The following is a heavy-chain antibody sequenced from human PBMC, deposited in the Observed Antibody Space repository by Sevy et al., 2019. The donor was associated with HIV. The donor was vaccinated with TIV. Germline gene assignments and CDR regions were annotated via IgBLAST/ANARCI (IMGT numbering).Heavy chain of an antibody. CDR1: GDTFTKYY. J-gene: IGHJ5*02. CDR3: AKDGLVVVRALPPNSWLDT. D-gene: IGHD2-15*01. Sequence: ASVKVSCKSCGDTFTKYYMHWVRQAPGRGLEGVGIINPSTGDTRYAQSFEGRVTMTRDTSASTIYMQLNNLRSDDTALYCCAKDGLVVVRALPPNSWLDTWGQGTLVTVSS. V-gene: IGHV1-46*01. CDR2: INPSTGDT.